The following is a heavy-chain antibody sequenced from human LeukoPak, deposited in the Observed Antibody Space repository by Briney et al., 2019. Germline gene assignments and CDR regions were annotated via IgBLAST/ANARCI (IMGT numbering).Heavy chain of an antibody. CDR1: GFIFSSYA. CDR3: AKLTTVTTGDNWFDP. Sequence: GSLRLSCAASGFIFSSYAMSWVRQAPGKGLEWVSAISGSGGSTYYADSVKGRFTISRDNSKNTLYLQMNSLRAEDTAVYYCAKLTTVTTGDNWFDPWGQGTLVTVSS. D-gene: IGHD4-11*01. V-gene: IGHV3-23*01. J-gene: IGHJ5*02. CDR2: ISGSGGST.